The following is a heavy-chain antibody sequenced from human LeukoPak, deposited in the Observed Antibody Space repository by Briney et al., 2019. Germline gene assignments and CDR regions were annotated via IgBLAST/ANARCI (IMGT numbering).Heavy chain of an antibody. J-gene: IGHJ6*04. CDR3: AREDSSGMDV. CDR1: GYTFTGYY. CDR2: INPNSGGT. V-gene: IGHV1-2*04. D-gene: IGHD3-22*01. Sequence: ASVKVSCKASGYTFTGYYMHWVRQARGQGLEWMGWINPNSGGTNYAQKVQGWVTMTRDTSISTAYMELSRLRSDDTAVYHCAREDSSGMDVWGKGTTVTVSS.